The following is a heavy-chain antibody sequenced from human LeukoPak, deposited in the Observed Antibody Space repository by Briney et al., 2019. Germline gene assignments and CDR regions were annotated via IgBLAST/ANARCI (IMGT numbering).Heavy chain of an antibody. CDR3: ARDRGHYDFWSGNNWFDP. J-gene: IGHJ5*02. CDR2: IYYSGST. D-gene: IGHD3-3*01. Sequence: PSETLSLTCTVSGGSISSYYWSWIRQPPGKGLEWIGYIYYSGSTNYNPSLKSRVTISVDTSKNQFPLKLSSVTAADTAVYYCARDRGHYDFWSGNNWFDPWGQGTLVTVSS. CDR1: GGSISSYY. V-gene: IGHV4-59*01.